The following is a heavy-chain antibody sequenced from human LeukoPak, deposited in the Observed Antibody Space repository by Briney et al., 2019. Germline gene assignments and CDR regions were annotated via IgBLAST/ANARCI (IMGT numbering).Heavy chain of an antibody. Sequence: GGSLRLSCAASGFTFDDYTMHWVRQAPGKGLEWVSLISWDGGSTYYADSVKGRFTISRDNSKNSLYLQMNSLRAEDTAVYYCARGTYYYDSTAYDYWGQGTLLTVSS. CDR1: GFTFDDYT. V-gene: IGHV3-43*01. CDR2: ISWDGGST. D-gene: IGHD3-22*01. J-gene: IGHJ4*02. CDR3: ARGTYYYDSTAYDY.